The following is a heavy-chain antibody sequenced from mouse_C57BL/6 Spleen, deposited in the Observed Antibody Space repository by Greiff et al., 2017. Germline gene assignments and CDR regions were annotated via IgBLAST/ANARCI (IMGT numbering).Heavy chain of an antibody. V-gene: IGHV5-12*01. J-gene: IGHJ1*03. Sequence: EVHLVESGGGLVQPGGSLKLSCAASGFTFSDYYMYWVRQTPEKRLEWVAYISNGGGSTYYPDTVKGRFTISRDNAKNTLYLQMSRLKSEDTAMYYCARLDYSNYWYFDVWGTGTTVTVSS. CDR2: ISNGGGST. D-gene: IGHD2-5*01. CDR1: GFTFSDYY. CDR3: ARLDYSNYWYFDV.